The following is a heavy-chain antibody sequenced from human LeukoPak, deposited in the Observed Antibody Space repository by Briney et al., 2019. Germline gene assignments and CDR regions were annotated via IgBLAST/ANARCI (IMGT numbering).Heavy chain of an antibody. D-gene: IGHD6-13*01. CDR1: GFTFSSHG. V-gene: IGHV3-30*02. Sequence: GGSLRLSCAASGFTFSSHGMHWVRQAPGKGLEWVAFIRYDGSNKYYADSVKGRFTISRDNSKNTLYLQMNSLRAEDTAVYYCAKDLRYSSNHYYYYYGMDVWGQGTTVTVSS. CDR3: AKDLRYSSNHYYYYYGMDV. J-gene: IGHJ6*02. CDR2: IRYDGSNK.